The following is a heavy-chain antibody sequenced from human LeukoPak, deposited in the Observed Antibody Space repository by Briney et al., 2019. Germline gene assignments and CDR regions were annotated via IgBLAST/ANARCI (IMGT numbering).Heavy chain of an antibody. Sequence: PSETLSLTCTVSGGSISSGGYYWGWIRQPPGKGLEWIGSIYYSGSTYYNPSLKSRVTISVDTSKNQFSLKLSSVTAADTAVYYCASLARFGGYSDYWGQGTLVTVSS. CDR1: GGSISSGGYY. CDR3: ASLARFGGYSDY. D-gene: IGHD5-12*01. J-gene: IGHJ4*02. CDR2: IYYSGST. V-gene: IGHV4-39*01.